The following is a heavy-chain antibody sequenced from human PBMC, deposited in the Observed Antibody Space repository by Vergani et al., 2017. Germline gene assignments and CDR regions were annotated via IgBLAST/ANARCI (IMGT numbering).Heavy chain of an antibody. CDR1: GYSITNYW. CDR3: AKTHDFSSLYSSYNWFDP. D-gene: IGHD3-3*01. CDR2: IYAGDSDV. V-gene: IGHV5-51*03. J-gene: IGHJ5*02. Sequence: EVMLVQSGAEVKKPGESLKISCPGSGYSITNYWIAWVRQRPGKGLEWMGIIYAGDSDVRYSPSFQGQVTMSVDKSLSTAYLQWSSLKASDTATYYCAKTHDFSSLYSSYNWFDPWGQGTQVTVSS.